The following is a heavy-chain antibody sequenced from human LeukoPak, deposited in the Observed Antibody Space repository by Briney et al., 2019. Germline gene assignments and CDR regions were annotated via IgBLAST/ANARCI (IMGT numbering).Heavy chain of an antibody. CDR3: ARAPSEIGGYYPEYFRH. Sequence: GGSLRLSCVVSGFTFSNFAMSWVRQAPGKGLVWVSRIKSDGSTNYADSVKGRFTISRDNTKNTVSLQMNSLRAEDTGVYYCARAPSEIGGYYPEYFRHWGQGTLVTVS. CDR2: IKSDGST. CDR1: GFTFSNFA. V-gene: IGHV3-74*01. J-gene: IGHJ1*01. D-gene: IGHD3-22*01.